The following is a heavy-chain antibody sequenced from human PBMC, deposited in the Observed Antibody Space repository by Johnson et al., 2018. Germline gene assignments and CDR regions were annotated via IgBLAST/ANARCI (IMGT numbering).Heavy chain of an antibody. Sequence: QVQLVQSGGGVVQPGRSLRLSCAASGFTFSSYAMHWVRQAPGKGLEWVAVISYDGSNKYYADSVKGRFTISRDNAKNSLYLQMNSLRAEDTALYYCAKDMNGDYHDAFDIWGQGTMVTVSS. CDR1: GFTFSSYA. CDR2: ISYDGSNK. D-gene: IGHD4-17*01. J-gene: IGHJ3*02. V-gene: IGHV3-30-3*01. CDR3: AKDMNGDYHDAFDI.